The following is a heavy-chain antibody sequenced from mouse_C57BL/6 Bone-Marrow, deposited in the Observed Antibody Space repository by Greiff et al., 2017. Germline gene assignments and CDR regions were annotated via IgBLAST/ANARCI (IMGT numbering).Heavy chain of an antibody. CDR2: LYPGGGYT. CDR3: ARAPNWVYFDY. CDR1: GYTFTNYW. J-gene: IGHJ2*01. D-gene: IGHD4-1*01. Sequence: QVQLKESGAELVRPGTSVMMSCKASGYTFTNYWLGWAKQRPGHGLEWIGDLYPGGGYTNYNEKFKGKAPLTADKSSSTAYMQFSSLTSEDSAIYYCARAPNWVYFDYWGHGTTLTVSS. V-gene: IGHV1-63*01.